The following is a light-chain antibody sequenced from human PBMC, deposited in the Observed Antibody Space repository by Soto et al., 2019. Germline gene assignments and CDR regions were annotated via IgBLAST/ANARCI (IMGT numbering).Light chain of an antibody. V-gene: IGKV3-11*01. Sequence: EIVITQSPSTLSVSPGERAILSCRASQSISINLAWYQQKPGQAPRLLIYDASNRATGIPARFSGSGSGTDITLTISSLEPEDFAVYYCQQRSNWPITFGQGTRLEI. CDR2: DAS. J-gene: IGKJ5*01. CDR1: QSISIN. CDR3: QQRSNWPIT.